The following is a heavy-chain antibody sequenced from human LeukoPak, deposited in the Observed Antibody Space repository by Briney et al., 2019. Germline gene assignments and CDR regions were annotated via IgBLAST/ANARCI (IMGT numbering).Heavy chain of an antibody. Sequence: ASETLSLTCTVSGGSISSGSYYWSWIRQPAGKGLEWIGRIYTSGSTNYNPSLKSRVTISVDTSKNQFSLKLSSVTAADTAVYYCARGSLPITIFGVVKGNDAFDIWGQGTMVTVSS. CDR2: IYTSGST. J-gene: IGHJ3*02. D-gene: IGHD3-3*01. CDR1: GGSISSGSYY. V-gene: IGHV4-61*02. CDR3: ARGSLPITIFGVVKGNDAFDI.